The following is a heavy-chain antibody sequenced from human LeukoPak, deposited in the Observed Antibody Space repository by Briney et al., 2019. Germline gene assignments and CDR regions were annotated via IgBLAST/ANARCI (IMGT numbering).Heavy chain of an antibody. CDR3: ASSRDGVVITEDH. CDR2: IYDSGST. V-gene: IGHV4-30-2*01. Sequence: SETLSLTCTVSGDSVSSGGYYWSWIRQPAGKGLEWIGNIYDSGSTYYNPSLKSRVTISIDRSENQFSLKLTSVAAADTAVYYCASSRDGVVITEDHWGQGTLVTVSS. D-gene: IGHD3-3*01. CDR1: GDSVSSGGYY. J-gene: IGHJ4*02.